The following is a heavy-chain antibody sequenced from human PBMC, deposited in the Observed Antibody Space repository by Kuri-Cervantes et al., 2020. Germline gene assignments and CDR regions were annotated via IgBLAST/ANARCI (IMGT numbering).Heavy chain of an antibody. CDR3: VKVRRLTRLFEALDI. J-gene: IGHJ3*02. V-gene: IGHV3-23*01. CDR1: GFTFSSYA. Sequence: GGSLRLSCAASGFTFSSYAMSWVRQAPGKGLEWVSAISGSGGSTYYADSVKGRFSISRDNSKKTLYLDMNNLRAGDTAVYFCVKVRRLTRLFEALDIWGQGTVVTVSS. CDR2: ISGSGGST.